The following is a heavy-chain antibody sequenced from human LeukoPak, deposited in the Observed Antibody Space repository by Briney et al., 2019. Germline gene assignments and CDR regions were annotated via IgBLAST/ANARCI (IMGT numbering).Heavy chain of an antibody. J-gene: IGHJ4*02. CDR1: GVTVSRNY. V-gene: IGHV3-53*01. D-gene: IGHD4-17*01. CDR2: LYRGSTT. Sequence: PGGSLILSCSASGVTVSRNYMTWVRQAPGKGLEWVSVLYRGSTTYYADSVKGGFTLSRDNSKKTVYLQMNSLRDDETDIYFCATAGRDHGDYYWGQGTLVTVSS. CDR3: ATAGRDHGDYY.